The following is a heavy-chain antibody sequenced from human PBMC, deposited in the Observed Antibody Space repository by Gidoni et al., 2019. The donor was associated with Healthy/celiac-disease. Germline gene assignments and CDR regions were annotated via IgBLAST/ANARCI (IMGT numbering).Heavy chain of an antibody. D-gene: IGHD1-26*01. CDR3: AKDLRRWELMGWFDP. J-gene: IGHJ5*02. Sequence: EVQLVESGGGLVQPGGSLRLSCAASGFTFSSYAMSWVRQAPGKGLEWVSAISGSGGRTYYADSVKGRFTISRDNSKNTLYLQMNSMRAEDTAVYYCAKDLRRWELMGWFDPWGQGTLVTVSS. CDR1: GFTFSSYA. V-gene: IGHV3-23*04. CDR2: ISGSGGRT.